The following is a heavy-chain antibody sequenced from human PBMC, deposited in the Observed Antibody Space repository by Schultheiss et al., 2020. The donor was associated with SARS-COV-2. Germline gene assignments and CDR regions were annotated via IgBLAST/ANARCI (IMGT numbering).Heavy chain of an antibody. CDR3: ARAVGYCSSTSCYGDAFDI. V-gene: IGHV4-34*01. D-gene: IGHD2-2*03. CDR2: INHSGST. J-gene: IGHJ3*02. Sequence: SETLSLTCAVYGGSFSGYYWSWIRQPPGKGLEWIGEINHSGSTNYNPSLKSRVTISVDTSKNQFSLKLSSVTAADTAVYYCARAVGYCSSTSCYGDAFDIWGQGTMVTVSS. CDR1: GGSFSGYY.